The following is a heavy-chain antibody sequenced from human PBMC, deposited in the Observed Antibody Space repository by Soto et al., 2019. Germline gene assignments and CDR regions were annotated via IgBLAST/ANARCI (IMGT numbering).Heavy chain of an antibody. J-gene: IGHJ3*02. CDR2: ISGGGDGP. CDR1: GFTFGNYA. CDR3: AKKGLGSLATYCSTGDCHYAFDI. D-gene: IGHD2-15*01. Sequence: EVQLLESGGGLVQPGGSLRLSCAASGFTFGNYAMIWVRQAPGKGLEWVSSISGGGDGPYYADSVRGRFTISRQNSRNTVYLQMDRLRAEDTAVDYCAKKGLGSLATYCSTGDCHYAFDIWGQGTMVTVSS. V-gene: IGHV3-23*01.